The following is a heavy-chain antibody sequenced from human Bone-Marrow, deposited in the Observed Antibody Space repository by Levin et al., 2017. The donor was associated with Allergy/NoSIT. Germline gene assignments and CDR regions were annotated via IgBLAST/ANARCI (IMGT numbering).Heavy chain of an antibody. V-gene: IGHV3-30-3*01. D-gene: IGHD6-19*01. Sequence: GESLKISCVASGIAFSNSIMHWVRQAPGKGLEWVSALSFDGYSRYYADSVKGRFTISRDDSRNTVSLQMDRLTSEDTAVYYCAREGHTSGRCGCFDNWGQGTMVTVSP. CDR1: GIAFSNSI. CDR3: AREGHTSGRCGCFDN. CDR2: LSFDGYSR. J-gene: IGHJ3*02.